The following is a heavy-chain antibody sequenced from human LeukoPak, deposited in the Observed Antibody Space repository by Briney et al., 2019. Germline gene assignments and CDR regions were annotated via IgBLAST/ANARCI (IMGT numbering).Heavy chain of an antibody. D-gene: IGHD3-22*01. CDR2: IYHSGST. V-gene: IGHV4-38-2*01. Sequence: SETLSLTCAASGYSISSGCYWGWIRQPPGKGLEWVGSIYHSGSTYYNPSLKSRVTISVDTSKNQFSLKLSSVTAADTAVYYCARRITMIVVNAFDIWGQGTMVTVSS. J-gene: IGHJ3*02. CDR3: ARRITMIVVNAFDI. CDR1: GYSISSGCY.